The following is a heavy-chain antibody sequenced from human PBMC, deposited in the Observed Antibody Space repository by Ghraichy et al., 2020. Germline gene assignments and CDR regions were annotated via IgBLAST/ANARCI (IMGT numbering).Heavy chain of an antibody. V-gene: IGHV3-74*01. D-gene: IGHD2-15*01. CDR3: AREYCSGGRCFFGTGGSHFDY. J-gene: IGHJ4*02. CDR1: GFTLSNYW. Sequence: LSLTCAASGFTLSNYWMHWVRQAPGKGLEWVSRIKSDGSDTIYADSVKGRFAISRDNARNTLYLQMNSLRADDTAVYYCAREYCSGGRCFFGTGGSHFDYWGQGTLVTVSS. CDR2: IKSDGSDT.